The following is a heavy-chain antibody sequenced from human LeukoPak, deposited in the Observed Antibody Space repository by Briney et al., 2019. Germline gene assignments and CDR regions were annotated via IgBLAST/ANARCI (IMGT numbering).Heavy chain of an antibody. J-gene: IGHJ3*02. CDR1: GGSISSQY. CDR3: ARGHSGTYYGFDM. Sequence: SETLSLTCTVSGGSISSQYWSWIRQPPGRGLEWIGYVYYSGSTKYNSSLKSRVTVSVDTSNNQFSLKLSSVTAADTAVYYCARGHSGTYYGFDMWGQGTMVTVSS. D-gene: IGHD1-26*01. CDR2: VYYSGST. V-gene: IGHV4-59*11.